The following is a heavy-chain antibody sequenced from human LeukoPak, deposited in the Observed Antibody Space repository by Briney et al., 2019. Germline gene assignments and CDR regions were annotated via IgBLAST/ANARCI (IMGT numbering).Heavy chain of an antibody. CDR3: ARSGGVVAARPLYYYYYYMDV. CDR2: IIPIFGTA. D-gene: IGHD2-15*01. Sequence: SVKVSCKASGGTFSSYAISWVRQAPGQGLEWMGRIIPIFGTANYAQKFQGRVTITTDESTSTAYMELSSLRSEDTAVYYCARSGGVVAARPLYYYYYYMDVWGKGTTVTVSS. V-gene: IGHV1-69*05. J-gene: IGHJ6*03. CDR1: GGTFSSYA.